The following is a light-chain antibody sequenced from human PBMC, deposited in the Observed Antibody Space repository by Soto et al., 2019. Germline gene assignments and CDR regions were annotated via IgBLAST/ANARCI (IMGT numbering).Light chain of an antibody. CDR2: DAS. J-gene: IGKJ1*01. V-gene: IGKV3-11*01. Sequence: EIVLTQSPATRSLSPGERATLSGRASQSVSSYLAWYQQKPGHAPRLLIYDASNRATGIPARFSGSGSGTDFPLTISSLPPEDFAVYYCQQYYNWPRTFGQGTKVDIK. CDR1: QSVSSY. CDR3: QQYYNWPRT.